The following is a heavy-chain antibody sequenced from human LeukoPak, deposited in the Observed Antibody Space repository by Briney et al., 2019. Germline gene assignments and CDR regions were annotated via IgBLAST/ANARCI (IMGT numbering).Heavy chain of an antibody. CDR1: VFTLSNYA. J-gene: IGHJ4*02. V-gene: IGHV3-23*01. CDR2: ISGSGGGT. CDR3: AKEEWLLAVYFDY. Sequence: PGGALRLSCAASVFTLSNYAMCWVRQAPGKGLEWVSTISGSGGGTYYADSVKGQVTISRDNSQNTLYLQMNSLRAEDTAVYYCAKEEWLLAVYFDYWGQGTLVTVSS. D-gene: IGHD3-3*01.